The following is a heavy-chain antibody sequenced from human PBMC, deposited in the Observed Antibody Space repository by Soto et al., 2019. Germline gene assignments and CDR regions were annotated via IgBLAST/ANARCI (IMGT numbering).Heavy chain of an antibody. CDR1: GFTFSDYY. Sequence: GGSLRLSCAASGFTFSDYYMSWIRQAPGKGLEWVSYISSSSSYTNYADSVKGRFTISRDNAKNSLYLQMNSLRAEDTAVYYCARGGGPYCGGDCSFLPGGMDVWGQGTTVTVSS. V-gene: IGHV3-11*06. CDR3: ARGGGPYCGGDCSFLPGGMDV. CDR2: ISSSSSYT. D-gene: IGHD2-21*02. J-gene: IGHJ6*02.